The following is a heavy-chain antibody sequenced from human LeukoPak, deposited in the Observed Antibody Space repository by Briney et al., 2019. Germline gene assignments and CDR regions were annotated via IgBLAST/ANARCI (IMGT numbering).Heavy chain of an antibody. D-gene: IGHD5-18*01. Sequence: PGGSLRLSCAASGFTFSSYSMNWVRQAPGKGLEWVSSISSSSSYIYYADSVKGRFTISRDNAKNSLYLQMNSLRAEDTAVYYCAKDEGPLFIQGTIDYWGQGTLVTVSS. V-gene: IGHV3-21*01. CDR2: ISSSSSYI. CDR3: AKDEGPLFIQGTIDY. J-gene: IGHJ4*02. CDR1: GFTFSSYS.